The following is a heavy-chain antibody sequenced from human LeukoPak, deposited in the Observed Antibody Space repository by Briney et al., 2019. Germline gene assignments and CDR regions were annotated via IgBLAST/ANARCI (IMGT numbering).Heavy chain of an antibody. J-gene: IGHJ2*01. CDR2: IRYDGSNK. Sequence: HPGGSLRLSCAASGFTFSSYGMHWVRQAPGKGLEWVAFIRYDGSNKYYADSVKGRFTISRDNSKNTLYLQMNSLRAEDTAVYYCAKVGPPGYYYDSRDPHYWYFDLWGRGTLVTVSS. V-gene: IGHV3-30*02. D-gene: IGHD3-22*01. CDR3: AKVGPPGYYYDSRDPHYWYFDL. CDR1: GFTFSSYG.